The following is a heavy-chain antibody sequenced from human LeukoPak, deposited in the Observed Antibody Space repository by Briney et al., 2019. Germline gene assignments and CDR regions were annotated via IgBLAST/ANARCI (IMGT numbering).Heavy chain of an antibody. J-gene: IGHJ4*02. Sequence: PGGSLRLSCAASGFTVSSNYMRWVRQAPGKGLEWVSVIYSGGTTYYADPVKGRFTISRDNSKNTLYLQMNSLRAEDTAVYYCAREYGDYVYYWGQGTLVTVSS. CDR2: IYSGGTT. CDR3: AREYGDYVYY. CDR1: GFTVSSNY. D-gene: IGHD4-17*01. V-gene: IGHV3-66*01.